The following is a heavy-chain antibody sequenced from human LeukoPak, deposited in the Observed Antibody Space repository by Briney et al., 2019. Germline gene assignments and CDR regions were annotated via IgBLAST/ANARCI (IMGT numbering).Heavy chain of an antibody. Sequence: GGSLRLSCAASGFTFSSYAMHWVRQAPGKGLEYVSAISSNGGSTYYANSVKGQFTISRDNSKNTLYLQMNSLRAEDTAVYYCAKDPRAGSVWGSFDYWGQGTLVTVSS. D-gene: IGHD6-19*01. V-gene: IGHV3-64*01. CDR2: ISSNGGST. CDR1: GFTFSSYA. J-gene: IGHJ4*02. CDR3: AKDPRAGSVWGSFDY.